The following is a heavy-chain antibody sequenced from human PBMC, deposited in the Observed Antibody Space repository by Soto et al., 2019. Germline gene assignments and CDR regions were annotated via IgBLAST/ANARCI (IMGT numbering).Heavy chain of an antibody. CDR1: GFTFSSYS. D-gene: IGHD4-17*01. V-gene: IGHV3-21*01. J-gene: IGHJ4*02. Sequence: EVQLVESGGGLVKPGGSLRLSCAASGFTFSSYSMNWVRQAPGKGLEWVSSISSSSYIYYADSVKGRFTISRDNAKNSLYLQMNSLRAEDTAVYYCAKCDYGDFSLDYWGQGTLVTVSS. CDR2: ISSSSYI. CDR3: AKCDYGDFSLDY.